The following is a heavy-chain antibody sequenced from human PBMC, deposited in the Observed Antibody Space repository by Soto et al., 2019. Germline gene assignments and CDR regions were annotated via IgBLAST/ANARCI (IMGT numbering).Heavy chain of an antibody. CDR2: ISYDGSNK. Sequence: GGCMRLSCAASGFTFSSSGMAGVRKAPGKGLEWVAVISYDGSNKYYADSVKGRFTISRDNSKNTLYLQMNSLRAEDTAVYYCEKDLSVGSSWYAFDYWGQGTLVTVSS. D-gene: IGHD6-13*01. CDR1: GFTFSSSG. J-gene: IGHJ4*02. CDR3: EKDLSVGSSWYAFDY. V-gene: IGHV3-30*18.